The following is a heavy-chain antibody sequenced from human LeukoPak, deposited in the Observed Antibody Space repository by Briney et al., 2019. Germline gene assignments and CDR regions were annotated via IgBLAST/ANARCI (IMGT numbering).Heavy chain of an antibody. D-gene: IGHD2-15*01. V-gene: IGHV4-31*03. CDR3: AREGCSGGSCYGTVGIDH. Sequence: PSETLSLTCTVSGGSISSGGYSWSWIRQLPGKGLEWIGYIYFTGITYYNPSLKSRATFSVDTSENEFSLSLRSVTAADTAVYYCAREGCSGGSCYGTVGIDHWGQGTLSPSPQ. J-gene: IGHJ4*02. CDR1: GGSISSGGYS. CDR2: IYFTGIT.